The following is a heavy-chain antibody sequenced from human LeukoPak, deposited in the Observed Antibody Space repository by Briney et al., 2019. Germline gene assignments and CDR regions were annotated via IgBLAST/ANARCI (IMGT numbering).Heavy chain of an antibody. J-gene: IGHJ4*02. V-gene: IGHV1-69*13. CDR3: AGSGEFYDSSGYYDY. Sequence: ASVKVSCKASGGTFSSYAISWVRQAPGQGLEWMGGIIPIFGTANYAQKFQGRVTITADESTSTAYMELSSLRSEDTAVYYCAGSGEFYDSSGYYDYWGQGTLVTVSS. CDR2: IIPIFGTA. D-gene: IGHD3-22*01. CDR1: GGTFSSYA.